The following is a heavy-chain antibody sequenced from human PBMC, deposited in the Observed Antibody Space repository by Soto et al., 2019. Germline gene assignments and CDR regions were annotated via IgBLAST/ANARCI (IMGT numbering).Heavy chain of an antibody. CDR2: INSDGSST. Sequence: EVQLVESGGGLVQPGGSLRLSCEASGLTFSSNWMNWVRQAPGKGLVWVSRINSDGSSTSYADSVKGRFTISRDNAKNTLDLHMSSLKVEDTGVYYCAWAIGYSRNYYYSDFWGQGTMVTVSS. CDR1: GLTFSSNW. V-gene: IGHV3-74*01. CDR3: AWAIGYSRNYYYSDF. J-gene: IGHJ4*02. D-gene: IGHD4-4*01.